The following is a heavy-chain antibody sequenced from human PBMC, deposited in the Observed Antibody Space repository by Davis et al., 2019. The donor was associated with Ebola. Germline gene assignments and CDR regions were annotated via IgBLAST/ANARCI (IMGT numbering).Heavy chain of an antibody. V-gene: IGHV3-9*01. J-gene: IGHJ6*02. CDR2: ISWNSVTI. CDR1: GFTFDDYA. Sequence: SLKISCAASGFTFDDYAMYWVRQAPGKGLEWVSGISWNSVTIGYADSVKGRFTISRDNAKNSLYLQMNSLRAEDTALYYCAKGRYQLLLSPGMDVWGQGTTVTVSS. D-gene: IGHD2-2*01. CDR3: AKGRYQLLLSPGMDV.